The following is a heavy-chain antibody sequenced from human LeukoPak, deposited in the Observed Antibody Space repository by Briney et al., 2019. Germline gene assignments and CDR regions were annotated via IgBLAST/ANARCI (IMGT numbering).Heavy chain of an antibody. J-gene: IGHJ4*02. Sequence: GGSLRLSCAASGFTFSSYAMHWVRQAPGKGLEWVAVISYDGSNKYYADSVKGRFTISRDNSKNTLYLQMNSLRAEDTAVYYGARDPGGYSGYDWNWGQGTLVTVSS. CDR3: ARDPGGYSGYDWN. D-gene: IGHD5-12*01. V-gene: IGHV3-30*04. CDR1: GFTFSSYA. CDR2: ISYDGSNK.